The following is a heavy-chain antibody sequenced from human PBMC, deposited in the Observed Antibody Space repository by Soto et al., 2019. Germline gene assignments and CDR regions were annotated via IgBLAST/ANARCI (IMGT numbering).Heavy chain of an antibody. CDR2: ISGSGGST. CDR3: ANSPLRYYYYGMDV. V-gene: IGHV3-23*01. J-gene: IGHJ6*02. Sequence: GGSLRLFCAASGFTFSSYAMSWVRQAPGKGLEWVSAISGSGGSTYYADSVKGRFTISRDNSKNTLYLQMNSLRAEDTAVYYCANSPLRYYYYGMDVWGQGTTVTVSS. CDR1: GFTFSSYA.